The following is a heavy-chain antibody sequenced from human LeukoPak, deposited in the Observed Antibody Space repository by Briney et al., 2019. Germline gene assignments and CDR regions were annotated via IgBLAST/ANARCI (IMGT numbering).Heavy chain of an antibody. D-gene: IGHD2-2*01. CDR2: VYHSGTT. J-gene: IGHJ4*02. CDR1: GYSINTGRY. V-gene: IGHV4-38-2*01. CDR3: ARSLSTAGIDF. Sequence: KPSETLSLTCAVSGYSINTGRYWGWIRQPPGKGREWIGSVYHSGTTFYNPSLKSRLTISVDTSKNQFSLNLRSVTAADTAVYYCARSLSTAGIDFWGQGTLVTVSS.